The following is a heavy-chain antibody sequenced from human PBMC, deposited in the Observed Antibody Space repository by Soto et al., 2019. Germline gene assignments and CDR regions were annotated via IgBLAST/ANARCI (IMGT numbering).Heavy chain of an antibody. D-gene: IGHD6-13*01. V-gene: IGHV1-69*13. J-gene: IGHJ5*02. Sequence: SVKVSCKASGGTFSSYAISWVRQAPGQGLEWMGGIIPIFGTANYAQKFQGRVTITADESTSTAYMELSSLRSEDTAVYYCARGIAAATNWFDPWGQGTLVTVSS. CDR3: ARGIAAATNWFDP. CDR2: IIPIFGTA. CDR1: GGTFSSYA.